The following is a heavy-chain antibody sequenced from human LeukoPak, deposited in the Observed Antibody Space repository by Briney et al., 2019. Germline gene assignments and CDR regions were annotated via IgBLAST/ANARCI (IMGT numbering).Heavy chain of an antibody. CDR3: ARGGDDSGLYFAY. CDR1: GYTFSGFY. Sequence: ASVKVSCKASGYTFSGFYVHWVRQAPGQGLEWMACINPETGATNYAQKFRGRVTMTRDMSMSTAYMEVNSLKSDDTAVYYCARGGDDSGLYFAYWGQGSLVTVSS. V-gene: IGHV1-2*02. CDR2: INPETGAT. D-gene: IGHD3-22*01. J-gene: IGHJ4*02.